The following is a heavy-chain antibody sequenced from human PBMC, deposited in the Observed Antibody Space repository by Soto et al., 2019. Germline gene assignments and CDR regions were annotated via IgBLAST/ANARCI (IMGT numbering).Heavy chain of an antibody. Sequence: PSETLSLTCTVSGGSVSSGSYYWSWIRQPPGKGLEWIGYIYYSGSTNYNPSLKSRVTISVDTSKNQFSLKLSSVTAADTAVYYCARELWFGETDSYGMDVCGQGTTVTVSS. V-gene: IGHV4-61*01. CDR2: IYYSGST. J-gene: IGHJ6*02. D-gene: IGHD3-10*01. CDR1: GGSVSSGSYY. CDR3: ARELWFGETDSYGMDV.